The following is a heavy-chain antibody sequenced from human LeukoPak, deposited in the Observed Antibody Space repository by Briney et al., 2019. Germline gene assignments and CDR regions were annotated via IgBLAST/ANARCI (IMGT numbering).Heavy chain of an antibody. Sequence: SETLSLTCAVSGGSIGSYYWSWIRQPPGKGLEWIGRIYTSGSTNYNPSLKSRVTMSVDTSKNQFSLKLSSVTAADTAVYYCATGSGDDSPFDYWGQGTLVTVSS. CDR3: ATGSGDDSPFDY. V-gene: IGHV4-4*07. J-gene: IGHJ4*02. CDR2: IYTSGST. CDR1: GGSIGSYY. D-gene: IGHD4-17*01.